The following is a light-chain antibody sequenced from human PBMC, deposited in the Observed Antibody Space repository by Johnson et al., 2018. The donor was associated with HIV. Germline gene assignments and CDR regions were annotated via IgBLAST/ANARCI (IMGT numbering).Light chain of an antibody. J-gene: IGLJ1*01. V-gene: IGLV1-51*01. CDR1: SSNIGNNY. CDR3: GTWDSSLSVYV. Sequence: QSVLTQPPSVSAAPGQKVNISCSGSSSNIGNNYVSWYQQLPVTAPKVLIYDNHKRPSGIPDRVSGSKSGTSATLGITGLQTGDEADYYCGTWDSSLSVYVFGTGTKVTV. CDR2: DNH.